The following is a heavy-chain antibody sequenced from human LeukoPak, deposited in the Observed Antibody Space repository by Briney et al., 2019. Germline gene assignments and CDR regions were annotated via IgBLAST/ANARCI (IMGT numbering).Heavy chain of an antibody. V-gene: IGHV4-39*07. Sequence: SETLSLTCTVSGGSISSSSYYWAWIRQPPGKGLEWIGAIYYSGSTYCNPSLKSRVTISVDTSSNEFSLKVSSVTAADTAVYYCARDYYDSSGYYYLDAFDIWGQGTMVTVSS. D-gene: IGHD3-22*01. J-gene: IGHJ3*02. CDR1: GGSISSSSYY. CDR2: IYYSGST. CDR3: ARDYYDSSGYYYLDAFDI.